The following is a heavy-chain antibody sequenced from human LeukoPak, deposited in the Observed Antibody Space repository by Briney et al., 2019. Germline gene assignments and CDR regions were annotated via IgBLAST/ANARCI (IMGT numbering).Heavy chain of an antibody. V-gene: IGHV4-34*01. CDR1: GGSFSGYY. CDR2: INHSGST. D-gene: IGHD6-19*01. J-gene: IGHJ5*02. Sequence: SETLSLTCAVYGGSFSGYYWSWIRQPPGKGLEWIGEINHSGSTNYNPSLKSRVTISVDTSKNQFPLKLSSVTAADTAVYYCARGPTSVAGTRSWFDPWGQGTLVTVSS. CDR3: ARGPTSVAGTRSWFDP.